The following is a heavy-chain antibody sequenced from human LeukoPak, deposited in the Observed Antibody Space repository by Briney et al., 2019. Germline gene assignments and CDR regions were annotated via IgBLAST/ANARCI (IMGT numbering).Heavy chain of an antibody. CDR1: GYSFTSYR. CDR2: IYPGDSDT. V-gene: IGHV5-51*01. J-gene: IGHJ2*01. CDR3: ASKATIAAAGDYWYFDL. Sequence: GESLKISCKGSGYSFTSYRIGWVRQMPGKGLEWMGIIYPGDSDTRYSPSFQGQVTISADKSISTAYLQWSSLKASDTAMYYCASKATIAAAGDYWYFDLWGRGTLVTVSS. D-gene: IGHD6-13*01.